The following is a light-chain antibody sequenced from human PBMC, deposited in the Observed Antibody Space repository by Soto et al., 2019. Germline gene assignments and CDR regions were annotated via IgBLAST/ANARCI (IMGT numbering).Light chain of an antibody. J-gene: IGLJ1*01. CDR1: GSEI. CDR3: QSYDSRLSCSV. V-gene: IGLV1-40*01. Sequence: QSVLTQPPSVSGAPGQRVTISCTGSGSEIVYWYQQLPGRATKLLIYGNSNRPSGVSDRVSASKSGTSASLTITGLQAEDEADYYCQSYDSRLSCSVFGTGTKVTVL. CDR2: GNS.